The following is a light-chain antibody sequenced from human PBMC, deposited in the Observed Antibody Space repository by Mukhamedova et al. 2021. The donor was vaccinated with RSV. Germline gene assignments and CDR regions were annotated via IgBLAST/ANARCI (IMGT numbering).Light chain of an antibody. J-gene: IGLJ3*02. CDR3: AAWDDNRNGV. Sequence: GKNPANCFHQLPGTAPKLFIYRNDQRPSGLPDRISGYKSGTSAYLAISVLQSEAEGDYYCAAWDDNRNGVFGGGTKLTVL. CDR1: GKNP. V-gene: IGLV1-44*01. CDR2: RND.